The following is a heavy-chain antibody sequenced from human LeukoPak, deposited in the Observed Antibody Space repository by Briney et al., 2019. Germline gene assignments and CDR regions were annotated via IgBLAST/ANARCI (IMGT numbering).Heavy chain of an antibody. CDR3: AKQRDYYDSSGYYRGYYFDY. D-gene: IGHD3-22*01. CDR1: GFTFSSYA. J-gene: IGHJ4*02. CDR2: ISFRGDST. V-gene: IGHV3-23*01. Sequence: GGSLRLSCAASGFTFSSYAMTWVRQAPGKGLEWVSVISFRGDSTYYADSVKGRFTISRDNSKNTLYLQMISLRAEDTAVYYCAKQRDYYDSSGYYRGYYFDYWGQGTLVTVSS.